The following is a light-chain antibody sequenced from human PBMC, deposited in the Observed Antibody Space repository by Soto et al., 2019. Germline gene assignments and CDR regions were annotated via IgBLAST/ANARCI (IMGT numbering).Light chain of an antibody. CDR3: QKYGSSPST. Sequence: EIVLTQSPGTLSLSPGERATLSCRASQSVSSSYLAWYQQKPGQAPRLLIYGASSRATGIPDRFSGSGSGTHLPLTIGRLEPEDFAVYYCQKYGSSPSTFGKETKVEIK. CDR2: GAS. CDR1: QSVSSSY. V-gene: IGKV3-20*01. J-gene: IGKJ1*01.